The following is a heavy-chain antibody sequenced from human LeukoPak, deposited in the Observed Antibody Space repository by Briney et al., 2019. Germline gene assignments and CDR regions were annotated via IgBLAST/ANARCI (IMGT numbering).Heavy chain of an antibody. V-gene: IGHV5-51*01. Sequence: GESLKISCKGSGYSFSNYWIAWVRRMPGKGLEWMGIIFPADSDTRYSPSLQGQVTTSVDKSINTAYLQWSSLKASDSAMYYCARPPGVGATSFDYWGQGTLVTVSS. D-gene: IGHD1-26*01. CDR1: GYSFSNYW. CDR3: ARPPGVGATSFDY. CDR2: IFPADSDT. J-gene: IGHJ4*02.